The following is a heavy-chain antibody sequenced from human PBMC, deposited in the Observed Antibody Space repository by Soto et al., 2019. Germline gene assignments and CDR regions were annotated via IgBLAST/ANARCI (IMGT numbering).Heavy chain of an antibody. D-gene: IGHD3-10*01. Sequence: TSETLSLTCSVSGGTISNSNYYWGWNRQPPGKGLEWIGSIYYSGNTYYNPSLKSRITTSVDTSKNQFSLKLSSVTAADTAVYYCASRGRYYGSGSYFFDYWGQGTLVTVSS. CDR1: GGTISNSNYY. J-gene: IGHJ4*02. CDR3: ASRGRYYGSGSYFFDY. V-gene: IGHV4-39*01. CDR2: IYYSGNT.